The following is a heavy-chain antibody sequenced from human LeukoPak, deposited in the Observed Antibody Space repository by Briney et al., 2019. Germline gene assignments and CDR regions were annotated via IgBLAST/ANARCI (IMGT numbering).Heavy chain of an antibody. CDR1: GGSFSGYY. Sequence: SETLSLTCAVYGGSFSGYYWSWIRQPPGKGLEWIGEINHSGSTNYNPSLKSRVTISVDTSKNQFSLKLSSVTAADAAVYYCASGSEEVATPAYWGQGTLVTVSS. V-gene: IGHV4-34*01. CDR2: INHSGST. D-gene: IGHD5-12*01. CDR3: ASGSEEVATPAY. J-gene: IGHJ4*02.